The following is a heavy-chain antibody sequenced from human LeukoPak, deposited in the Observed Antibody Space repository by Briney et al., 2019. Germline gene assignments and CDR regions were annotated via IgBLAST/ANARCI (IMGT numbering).Heavy chain of an antibody. CDR1: GFTFGDYA. CDR2: IRSKAYGGTT. V-gene: IGHV3-49*03. J-gene: IGHJ4*02. CDR3: TRDDEGYCSGGSCLGYFDY. Sequence: PGGSLRLSCTASGFTFGDYAMSWFRQAPGKGLEWVGFIRSKAYGGTTEYAASVKVRFTISRDDSKSIAYLQMNSLKTEDTAVYYCTRDDEGYCSGGSCLGYFDYWGQGTLVTVSS. D-gene: IGHD2-15*01.